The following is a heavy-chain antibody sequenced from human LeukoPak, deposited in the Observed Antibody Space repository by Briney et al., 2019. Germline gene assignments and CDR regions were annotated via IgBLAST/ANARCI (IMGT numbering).Heavy chain of an antibody. J-gene: IGHJ4*02. D-gene: IGHD1-26*01. CDR2: ISYDGSNK. CDR3: AKVVGYFDY. CDR1: GFTFSSYG. V-gene: IGHV3-30*18. Sequence: SGGSLRLSCAAPGFTFSSYGMHWGRQAAGKGLEWVAVISYDGSNKYYADSVKGRFTISRDNSKNTLYLQMNSLRAEDTAVYYCAKVVGYFDYWGQGTLVTVSS.